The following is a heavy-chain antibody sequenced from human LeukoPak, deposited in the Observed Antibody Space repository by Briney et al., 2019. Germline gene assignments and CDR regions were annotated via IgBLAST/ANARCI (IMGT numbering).Heavy chain of an antibody. J-gene: IGHJ4*02. CDR1: GFIFSRYG. Sequence: TGGSLRLSCAASGFIFSRYGMSWVRQAPGKGLEWVSAISGSGGTTYYADSVKGRFTISRDNSKNTLYLQITSLRAEDTGVYYCAKDHLPGIVVADRDYWGQGTLVTVSS. CDR3: AKDHLPGIVVADRDY. V-gene: IGHV3-23*01. CDR2: ISGSGGTT. D-gene: IGHD6-19*01.